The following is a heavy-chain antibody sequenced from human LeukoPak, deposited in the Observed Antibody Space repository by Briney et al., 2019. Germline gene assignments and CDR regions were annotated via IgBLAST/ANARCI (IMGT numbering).Heavy chain of an antibody. D-gene: IGHD2-21*02. CDR1: GFTFSNYA. J-gene: IGHJ4*02. CDR2: MTGNGGTA. CDR3: AREDLAYCGGDCYPDPPPDY. Sequence: GGSLRLSCAASGFTFSNYAMTWVRQAPGKGPEWVSTMTGNGGTAFYADSVKGRFTISRDNSKNTLYLQMNSLRAEDTAVYYCAREDLAYCGGDCYPDPPPDYWGQGTLVTVSS. V-gene: IGHV3-23*01.